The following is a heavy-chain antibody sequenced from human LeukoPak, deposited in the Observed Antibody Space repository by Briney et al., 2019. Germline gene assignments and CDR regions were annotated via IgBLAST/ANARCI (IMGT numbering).Heavy chain of an antibody. CDR1: GYTFTSYG. CDR3: ARDNGPGYDILSGYYRGFDE. CDR2: INAYNGKT. V-gene: IGHV1-18*04. Sequence: AAVQDTFKASGYTFTSYGIRGVRQAPGQGGEWMGWINAYNGKTNNVHKLQGRVTITPDTSPSTAYMELSSLRYDETAGYYCARDNGPGYDILSGYYRGFDEWREG. D-gene: IGHD3-9*01. J-gene: IGHJ4*02.